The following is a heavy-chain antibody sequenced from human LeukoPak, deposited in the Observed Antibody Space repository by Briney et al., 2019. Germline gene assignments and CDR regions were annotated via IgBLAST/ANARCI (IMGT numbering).Heavy chain of an antibody. V-gene: IGHV1-69*13. J-gene: IGHJ5*02. CDR1: GGTFSSYA. CDR2: IIPIFGTA. Sequence: ASVKVSCKASGGTFSSYAISWVRQAPGQGLEWMGGIIPIFGTANYAQKFQGRATITADESTSTAYMELSSLRSEDTAVYYCARAGSRWGYSSNWFDPWGQGTLVTVSS. D-gene: IGHD6-13*01. CDR3: ARAGSRWGYSSNWFDP.